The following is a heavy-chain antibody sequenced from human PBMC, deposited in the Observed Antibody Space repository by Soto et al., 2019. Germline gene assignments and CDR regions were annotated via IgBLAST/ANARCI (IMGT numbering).Heavy chain of an antibody. Sequence: QVQLVQSGAEVKKPGASVKVSCKASGYTFTSYDINWVRQATGQGLEYLGWMNPNSGNTGYVQKFQGRVTMTRDTSISTAYMELSSLRSEDTAVYFCARGVKYGAYSRWFDPWGQGTLLTVSS. V-gene: IGHV1-8*01. CDR3: ARGVKYGAYSRWFDP. CDR2: MNPNSGNT. D-gene: IGHD4-17*01. CDR1: GYTFTSYD. J-gene: IGHJ5*02.